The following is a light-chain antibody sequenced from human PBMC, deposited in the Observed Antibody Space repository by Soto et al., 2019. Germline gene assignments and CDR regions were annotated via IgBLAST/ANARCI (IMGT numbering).Light chain of an antibody. V-gene: IGLV2-14*01. Sequence: QSALTQPASVSGSPGQSITISCTGTSSDVGGYNYVSWYQQQAGKAPKLIIHEVSNRTSGVSNRFSGSKSGNTASLTISGLKAEDEADYYCDSYTSSRAYVFGIGTKLTVL. CDR1: SSDVGGYNY. CDR2: EVS. CDR3: DSYTSSRAYV. J-gene: IGLJ1*01.